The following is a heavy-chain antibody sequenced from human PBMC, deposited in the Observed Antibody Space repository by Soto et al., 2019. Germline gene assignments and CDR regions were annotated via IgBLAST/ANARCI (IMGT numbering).Heavy chain of an antibody. Sequence: EVQLVESGGGLVQPGGSVRVSCAASGFTFSTFSMNWVRQAPGKGLEWVSYISSTSSTMYYADCVKGRFTISRDNAKNSLFLQMNSLRDEDTAVYYCTNGRSVWHYFWGQGTLVTVSS. CDR1: GFTFSTFS. CDR3: TNGRSVWHYF. D-gene: IGHD2-8*01. V-gene: IGHV3-48*02. CDR2: ISSTSSTM. J-gene: IGHJ4*02.